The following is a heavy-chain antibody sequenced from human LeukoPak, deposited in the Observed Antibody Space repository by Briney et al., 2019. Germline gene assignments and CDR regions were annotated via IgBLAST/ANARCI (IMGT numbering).Heavy chain of an antibody. Sequence: PGGSLRLSCAASGFTFSSYSMNWVRQAPGKGLEWVSSISSSSSYIYYADSVKGRFTISRDNAKNSLYLQMNSLRAEDTAVYYCARALVGRSGYYYDYRGQGTLVTVSS. D-gene: IGHD3-3*01. J-gene: IGHJ4*02. CDR1: GFTFSSYS. CDR2: ISSSSSYI. CDR3: ARALVGRSGYYYDY. V-gene: IGHV3-21*01.